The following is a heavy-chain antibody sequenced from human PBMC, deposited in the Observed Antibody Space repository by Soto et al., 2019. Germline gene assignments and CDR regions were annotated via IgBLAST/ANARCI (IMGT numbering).Heavy chain of an antibody. CDR2: IYYSGST. D-gene: IGHD6-6*01. J-gene: IGHJ6*02. CDR1: GGSISSGGYN. Sequence: SETLSLTCTVSGGSISSGGYNWSWLRQHPGKGLEWIGYIYYSGSTYYNPSLKSRVTISVDTSKNQFSLKLSSVTAADTAVDYCASTASDSSASYYYGMDVWGQGTTVTVSS. CDR3: ASTASDSSASYYYGMDV. V-gene: IGHV4-31*03.